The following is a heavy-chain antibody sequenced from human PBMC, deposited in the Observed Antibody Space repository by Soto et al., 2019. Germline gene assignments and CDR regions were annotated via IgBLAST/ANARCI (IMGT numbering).Heavy chain of an antibody. CDR2: ISGSGGIT. Sequence: EVQLLESGGGLVQPGGSLRLSCAVSGLTFSYFAMSWVRQAPGKGLEWVSAISGSGGITYYADAVKGRFTISSDNSNNTVFLQMNSLRAEDTAVYYGALLGRSGSGRPDYYGMDVWGQGTTVTVSS. CDR3: ALLGRSGSGRPDYYGMDV. J-gene: IGHJ6*02. V-gene: IGHV3-23*01. CDR1: GLTFSYFA. D-gene: IGHD3-10*01.